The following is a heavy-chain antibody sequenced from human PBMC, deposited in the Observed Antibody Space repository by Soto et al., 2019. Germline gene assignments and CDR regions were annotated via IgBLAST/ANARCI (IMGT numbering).Heavy chain of an antibody. J-gene: IGHJ5*02. CDR1: GYTFTSYG. V-gene: IGHV1-18*01. CDR3: AGGIAVVMAYWFDP. Sequence: GASVKVSCKASGYTFTSYGISWVRQAPGQGLEWMGWISAYNGNTNYAQKLQGRVTMTTDTSTSTAYMELRSLRSDDTAVYYCAGGIAVVMAYWFDPWGQGTLDTVSS. D-gene: IGHD6-19*01. CDR2: ISAYNGNT.